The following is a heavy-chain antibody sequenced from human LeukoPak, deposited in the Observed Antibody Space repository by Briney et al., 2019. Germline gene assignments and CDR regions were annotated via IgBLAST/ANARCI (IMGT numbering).Heavy chain of an antibody. V-gene: IGHV3-21*01. Sequence: GGSLRLSCVASGFTLSTYWMHWVRQAPGKGLVWVSSISSSSSYIYYADSVKGRFSISRDNAKNSLYLQMNSLRAEDTAVYYCARFITGPYYFDYWGQGTLVTVSS. CDR3: ARFITGPYYFDY. J-gene: IGHJ4*02. D-gene: IGHD3-22*01. CDR2: ISSSSSYI. CDR1: GFTLSTYW.